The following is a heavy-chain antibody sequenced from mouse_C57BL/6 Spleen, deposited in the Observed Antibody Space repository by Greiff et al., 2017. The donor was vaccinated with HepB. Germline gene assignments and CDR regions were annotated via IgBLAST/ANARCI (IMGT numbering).Heavy chain of an antibody. Sequence: VQLQQSGAELVRPGASVKLSCTASGFNIKDYYMHWVKQRPEQGLEWIGRIDPEDGDTEYAPKFQGKATMTADTSSNTAYLQLSSLTYEDTAVYYCTRDYYGSSYGTFAYWGQGTLVTVSA. V-gene: IGHV14-1*01. D-gene: IGHD1-1*01. CDR2: IDPEDGDT. CDR1: GFNIKDYY. CDR3: TRDYYGSSYGTFAY. J-gene: IGHJ3*01.